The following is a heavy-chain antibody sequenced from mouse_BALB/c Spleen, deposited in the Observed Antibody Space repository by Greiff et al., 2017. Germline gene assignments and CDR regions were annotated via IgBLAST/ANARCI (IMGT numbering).Heavy chain of an antibody. CDR1: GFDFSRYW. Sequence: TASGFDFSRYWMSWVRQAPGKGLEWIGEINPDSSTINYTPSLKDKFIISRDNAKNTLYLQMSKVRSEDTALYYCARRGTMITAMDYWGQGTSVTVSS. CDR2: INPDSSTI. V-gene: IGHV4-1*02. D-gene: IGHD2-4*01. CDR3: ARRGTMITAMDY. J-gene: IGHJ4*01.